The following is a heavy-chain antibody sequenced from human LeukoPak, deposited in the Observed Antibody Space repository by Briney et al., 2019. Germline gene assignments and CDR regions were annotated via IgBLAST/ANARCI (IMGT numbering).Heavy chain of an antibody. D-gene: IGHD2-2*01. Sequence: SETLSLTCTVSCGSIRSYYWSWLRQPPAKGLEGVGYIYYCWSTNYNTSVESRDTISVDTSKNQFSLKLSSVTAADTAVYYCARGQLLRDDPRHNYYYDMDVWGKGTTVTVSS. CDR3: ARGQLLRDDPRHNYYYDMDV. J-gene: IGHJ6*03. V-gene: IGHV4-59*01. CDR1: CGSIRSYY. CDR2: IYYCWST.